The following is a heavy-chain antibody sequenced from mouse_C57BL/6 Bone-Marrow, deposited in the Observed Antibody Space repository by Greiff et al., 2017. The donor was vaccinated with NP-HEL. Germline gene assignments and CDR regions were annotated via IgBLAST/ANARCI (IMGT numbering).Heavy chain of an antibody. V-gene: IGHV1-5*01. Sequence: VQLQQSGTVLARPGASVKMSCKTSGYTFTSYWMHWVKQRPGQGLEWIGAIYPGNSDTSYNQKFKGKAKLTAVTSASTAYMELSSLTNEDSAVYYCTRFLYYGSSYGYYYAMDYWGQGTSVTVSS. D-gene: IGHD1-1*01. CDR1: GYTFTSYW. CDR2: IYPGNSDT. CDR3: TRFLYYGSSYGYYYAMDY. J-gene: IGHJ4*01.